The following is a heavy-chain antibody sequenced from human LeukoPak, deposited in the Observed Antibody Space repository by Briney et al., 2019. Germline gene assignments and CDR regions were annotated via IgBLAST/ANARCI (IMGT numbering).Heavy chain of an antibody. Sequence: GGSLRLSCTVSGFTVSSNSWSWVRQAPGKGLEWVSFIYSGGNTHYSDSVKGRFTISRDNSKNTLYLQMNSLRAEDTAVYYCARSVVAATETFDYWGQGTLVTVSS. CDR2: IYSGGNT. D-gene: IGHD2-15*01. V-gene: IGHV3-53*01. CDR3: ARSVVAATETFDY. CDR1: GFTVSSNS. J-gene: IGHJ4*02.